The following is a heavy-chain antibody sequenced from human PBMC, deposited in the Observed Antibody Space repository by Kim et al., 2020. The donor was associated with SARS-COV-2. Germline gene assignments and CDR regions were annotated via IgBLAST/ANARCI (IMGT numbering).Heavy chain of an antibody. CDR1: GYTFTSYA. J-gene: IGHJ5*02. CDR2: INTNTGNP. D-gene: IGHD5-12*01. V-gene: IGHV7-4-1*02. CDR3: ARDQYVISWLRLCIRWFDP. Sequence: ASVKVSCKASGYTFTSYAMNWVRQAPGQGLEWMGWINTNTGNPTYAQGFTGRFVFSLDTSVSTAYLQISSLKAEDTAVYYCARDQYVISWLRLCIRWFDPWGQGTLVTVSS.